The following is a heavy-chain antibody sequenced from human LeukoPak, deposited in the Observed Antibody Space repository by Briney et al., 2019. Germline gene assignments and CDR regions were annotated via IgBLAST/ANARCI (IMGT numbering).Heavy chain of an antibody. V-gene: IGHV5-51*01. D-gene: IGHD2-15*01. Sequence: GESLKISCKGSGYRFTSYWIGWMRQMPGKGLEWMGIIFLGDSDTRYSPSFQGQVTISGDKSNSTAYLQWSSLKASDTAMYYCARLQSGGGIDIWGQGTMVTVSS. CDR2: IFLGDSDT. CDR1: GYRFTSYW. CDR3: ARLQSGGGIDI. J-gene: IGHJ3*02.